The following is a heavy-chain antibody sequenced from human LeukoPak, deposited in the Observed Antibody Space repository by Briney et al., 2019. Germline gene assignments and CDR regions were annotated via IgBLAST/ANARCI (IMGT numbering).Heavy chain of an antibody. D-gene: IGHD4-17*01. CDR3: ARDGSLRDY. CDR1: LFTFSNYW. V-gene: IGHV3-74*01. J-gene: IGHJ4*02. CDR2: IISDGSST. Sequence: GGSLRLSCADSLFTFSNYWMHWVRPTPGKGLVWVSRIISDGSSTSYADSVKGRFTHSRDNAKNTLYLQMNRLRAEDTAVYYCARDGSLRDYWGQGTLVTVSS.